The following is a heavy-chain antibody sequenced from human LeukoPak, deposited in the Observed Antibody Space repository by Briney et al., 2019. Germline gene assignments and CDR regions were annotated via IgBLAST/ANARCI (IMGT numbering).Heavy chain of an antibody. CDR3: AREWGIAVAGHDAFDI. Sequence: GGSLRLSCAGSGFTFSSFVMTWVRQVPGKGLEWVSSVSGNGGSTAYADSVKGRFTISRDNAKNTLYLQMNSLRAEDTAVYYCAREWGIAVAGHDAFDIWGQGTVVTVSS. CDR1: GFTFSSFV. D-gene: IGHD6-19*01. J-gene: IGHJ3*02. CDR2: VSGNGGST. V-gene: IGHV3-23*01.